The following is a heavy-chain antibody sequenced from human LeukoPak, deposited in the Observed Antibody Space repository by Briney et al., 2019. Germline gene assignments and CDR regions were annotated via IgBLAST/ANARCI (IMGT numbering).Heavy chain of an antibody. CDR3: ARRNRNSWYSFDY. D-gene: IGHD6-13*01. Sequence: GESLKISCEGSGYSFTSYWISWVRQMPGKGLEWMGRIDPSDSYTNYSPSFQGNVTISADKSISTAYLQWSSLKASDTAMYYCARRNRNSWYSFDYWGQGSLVTVSS. V-gene: IGHV5-10-1*01. CDR1: GYSFTSYW. CDR2: IDPSDSYT. J-gene: IGHJ4*02.